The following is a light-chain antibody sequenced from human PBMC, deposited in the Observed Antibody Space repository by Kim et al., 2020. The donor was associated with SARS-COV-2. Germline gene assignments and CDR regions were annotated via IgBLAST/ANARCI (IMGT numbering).Light chain of an antibody. V-gene: IGKV3-11*01. CDR2: DAF. CDR1: QSVSSY. Sequence: CLSPGERATLSCRASQSVSSYLAWYQQKPGQAPRLLIYDAFNRATGIPARFSGSGSGTDFTLTISSLEPEDFAVYYCQERSNWWTFGQGTKVDIK. CDR3: QERSNWWT. J-gene: IGKJ1*01.